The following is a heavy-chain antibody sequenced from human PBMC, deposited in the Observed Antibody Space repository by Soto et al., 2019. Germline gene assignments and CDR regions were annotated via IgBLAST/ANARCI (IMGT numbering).Heavy chain of an antibody. CDR3: ARASIEYSSGWYGYYYYGMDV. CDR2: FDPEDGET. D-gene: IGHD6-19*01. V-gene: IGHV1-24*01. Sequence: GASVKVSCKVSGYTLTELSMHWVRQAPGKGLEWMGGFDPEDGETIYAQKFQGRVTMTEDTSTDTAYMELSSLRSEDTAVYYCARASIEYSSGWYGYYYYGMDVWGQGTTVTVSS. J-gene: IGHJ6*02. CDR1: GYTLTELS.